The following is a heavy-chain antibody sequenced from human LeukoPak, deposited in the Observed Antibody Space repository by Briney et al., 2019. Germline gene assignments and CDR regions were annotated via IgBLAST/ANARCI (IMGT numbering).Heavy chain of an antibody. CDR2: IYYSRST. D-gene: IGHD3-22*01. CDR1: GPSLNTYS. CDR3: ARNLIVVFNDAFDI. Sequence: AETQSLTCTLSGPSLNTYSWSWIRHPPGKGLGWIRFIYYSRSTKYTPSLKGRVTISVDTSKNQFSLKLSSVTAADTAVYYCARNLIVVFNDAFDIWGQGTMVTVSS. J-gene: IGHJ3*02. V-gene: IGHV4-59*01.